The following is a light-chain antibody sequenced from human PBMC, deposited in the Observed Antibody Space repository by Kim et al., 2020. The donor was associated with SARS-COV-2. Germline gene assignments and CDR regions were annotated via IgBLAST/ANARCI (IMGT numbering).Light chain of an antibody. J-gene: IGLJ3*02. CDR2: DVS. CDR3: SSYTSSSTRV. CDR1: SSDVGGYNY. V-gene: IGLV2-14*03. Sequence: GQSVTNSCAGTSSDVGGYNYVSWYQQHPGKAPKLMIYDVSNRRSGVSNRFSGSKYGNTASLTISGLQAEDEADYYCSSYTSSSTRVFGGGTQLTVL.